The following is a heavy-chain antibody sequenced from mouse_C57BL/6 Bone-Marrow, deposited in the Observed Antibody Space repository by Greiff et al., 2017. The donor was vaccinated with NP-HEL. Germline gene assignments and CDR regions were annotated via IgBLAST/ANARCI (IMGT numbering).Heavy chain of an antibody. V-gene: IGHV14-4*01. CDR2: IDPENGDT. CDR3: TTGAFSNYEGDY. CDR1: GFNIKDDY. D-gene: IGHD2-5*01. Sequence: EVKLVESGAELVRPGASVKLSCTASGFNIKDDYMHWVKQRPEQGLEWIGWIDPENGDTEYASKFQGKATITADTSSNTAYLQLSSLTSEDTAVYYCTTGAFSNYEGDYWGQGTSVTVSS. J-gene: IGHJ4*01.